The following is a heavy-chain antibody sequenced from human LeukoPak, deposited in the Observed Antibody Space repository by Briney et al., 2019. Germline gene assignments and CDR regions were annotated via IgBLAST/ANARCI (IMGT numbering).Heavy chain of an antibody. V-gene: IGHV3-53*01. CDR2: IHNNGIT. CDR1: GFNVSSNY. CDR3: VRDRGIASTGGYGMDV. D-gene: IGHD6-13*01. Sequence: PGGSLRLSCAASGFNVSSNYMSWVRQAPGTGLEWVSIIHNNGITHYADSVKGRFTLSRDNSKNTLYLQMNSLRAEDTAVYYCVRDRGIASTGGYGMDVWGQGTTVTVSS. J-gene: IGHJ6*02.